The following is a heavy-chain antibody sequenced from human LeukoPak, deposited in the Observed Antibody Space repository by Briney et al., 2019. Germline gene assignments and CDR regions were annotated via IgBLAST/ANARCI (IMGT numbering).Heavy chain of an antibody. CDR2: IDPSDSYT. Sequence: GESLKITCKGSGYSFTSYWISWVRQMPGKGLEWMGRIDPSDSYTNYSPSFQGHVTISADKSISTAYLQWSSLKASDTAMYYCAALYYDILTGYYTTSFDYWGQGTLVTVSS. CDR1: GYSFTSYW. CDR3: AALYYDILTGYYTTSFDY. D-gene: IGHD3-9*01. V-gene: IGHV5-10-1*01. J-gene: IGHJ4*02.